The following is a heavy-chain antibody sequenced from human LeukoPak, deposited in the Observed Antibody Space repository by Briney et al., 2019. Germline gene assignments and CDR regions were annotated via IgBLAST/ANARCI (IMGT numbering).Heavy chain of an antibody. CDR2: IYYTGST. D-gene: IGHD7-27*01. CDR3: ASRKLGNDY. Sequence: SETLSLTCAVYGGSFSNYWSWIRQSPGKGLEWIGYIYYTGSTTYNPSLKSRVTISADTSKNQFSLKLSSVTAADTAVYYCASRKLGNDYWGQGTLVTVSS. V-gene: IGHV4-59*01. CDR1: GGSFSNY. J-gene: IGHJ4*02.